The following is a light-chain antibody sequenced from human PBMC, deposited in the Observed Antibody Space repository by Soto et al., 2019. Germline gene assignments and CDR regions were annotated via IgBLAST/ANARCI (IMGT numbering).Light chain of an antibody. V-gene: IGKV1-33*01. J-gene: IGKJ4*01. CDR1: QDISNY. Sequence: DIQMTQSPSSLSASVGDRVIITCQASQDISNYLNWYQKKPGKAPKLLIYDVFNLEAGVPSRFSGSGSGIHFTLNSSSLQPEDIATYYCQQYDNLFFSFGGGTRVEIK. CDR2: DVF. CDR3: QQYDNLFFS.